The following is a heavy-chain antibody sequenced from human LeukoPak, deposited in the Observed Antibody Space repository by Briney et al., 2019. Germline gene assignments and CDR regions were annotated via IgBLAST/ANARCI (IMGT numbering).Heavy chain of an antibody. CDR2: ISGSGGST. CDR1: GFTFSTYW. D-gene: IGHD2-2*01. J-gene: IGHJ4*02. Sequence: PGGSLRLSCAASGFTFSTYWMSWVRQAPGKGLEWVSAISGSGGSTYYADSVKGRFTISRDNSKNTLYLQMNSLRAEDTAVYYCAKDPDCSSTSCRDYWGQGTLVTVSS. V-gene: IGHV3-23*01. CDR3: AKDPDCSSTSCRDY.